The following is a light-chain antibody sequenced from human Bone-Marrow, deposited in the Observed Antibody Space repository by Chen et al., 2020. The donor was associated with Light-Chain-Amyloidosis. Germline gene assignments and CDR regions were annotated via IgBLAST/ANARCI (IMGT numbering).Light chain of an antibody. V-gene: IGLV3-10*01. CDR1: ALPYKY. J-gene: IGLJ3*02. Sequence: SYELTQPPSVSVSPGQKARIPCSGDALPYKYTYWYQQKSGQAPVLVIYDGSRRPSGIPERFSASSSGTIATLTVSGAQVEDEADYYCFSTDSSDNHGGVFGGGTKLTVL. CDR2: DGS. CDR3: FSTDSSDNHGGV.